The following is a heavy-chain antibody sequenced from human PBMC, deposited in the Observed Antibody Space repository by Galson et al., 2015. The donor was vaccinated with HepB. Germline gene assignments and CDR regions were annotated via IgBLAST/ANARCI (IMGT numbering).Heavy chain of an antibody. CDR2: ISYDGSNK. CDR3: AKEAETLVVVVAATDY. V-gene: IGHV3-30*18. CDR1: GFTFSSYG. D-gene: IGHD2-15*01. J-gene: IGHJ4*02. Sequence: SLRLSCAASGFTFSSYGMHWVRQAPGKGLEWVAVISYDGSNKYYADSVKGRFTISRDNSKNTLYLQMNSLRAEDTVVYYCAKEAETLVVVVAATDYWGQGTLVTVSS.